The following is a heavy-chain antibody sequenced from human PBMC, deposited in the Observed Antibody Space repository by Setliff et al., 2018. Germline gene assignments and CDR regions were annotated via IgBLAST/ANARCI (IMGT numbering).Heavy chain of an antibody. CDR2: IKRRSDGATI. CDR3: ARVFCRRSCLVESYMDV. D-gene: IGHD3-16*01. J-gene: IGHJ6*03. CDR1: GFSFSDAW. Sequence: PGGSLRLSCTASGFSFSDAWMNWVRLVPGKGLEWVGRIKRRSDGATIDYAAPMKGRFTISREDSEDTLYLQMNSLKTEDTAVYFCARVFCRRSCLVESYMDVWGTGTAVTV. V-gene: IGHV3-15*07.